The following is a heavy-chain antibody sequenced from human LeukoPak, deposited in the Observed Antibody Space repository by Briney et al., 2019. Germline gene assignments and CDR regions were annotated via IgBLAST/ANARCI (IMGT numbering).Heavy chain of an antibody. CDR3: ARDRGAMAFDY. CDR2: IYYSGST. Sequence: SETLSLTCTVSGGSISNYYWNWIRQTPGKGLEWIGYIYYSGSTNYNPSLKSRVTISVDTSRNQFSLKVTSVTAADTAVYYSARDRGAMAFDYWGQGTLVTVSS. V-gene: IGHV4-59*01. D-gene: IGHD3-10*01. J-gene: IGHJ4*02. CDR1: GGSISNYY.